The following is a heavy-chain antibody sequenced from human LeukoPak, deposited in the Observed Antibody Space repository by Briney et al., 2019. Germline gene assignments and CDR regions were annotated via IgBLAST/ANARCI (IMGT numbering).Heavy chain of an antibody. CDR1: GDTLIGYG. CDR2: ISSSTTTT. CDR3: ARGYSNPPLEY. V-gene: IGHV3-48*01. J-gene: IGHJ4*02. D-gene: IGHD4-11*01. Sequence: QPGGSLRLSCVASGDTLIGYGMNWVRRAPGKGLEWISSISSSTTTTYYADSVRGRFTISRDSAKNSLYLHMNSLRAEDTAIYYCARGYSNPPLEYWGQGTPVTVSS.